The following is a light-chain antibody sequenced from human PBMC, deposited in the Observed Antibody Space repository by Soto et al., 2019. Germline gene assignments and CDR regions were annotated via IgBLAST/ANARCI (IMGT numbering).Light chain of an antibody. V-gene: IGKV3-11*01. Sequence: EIVLTQSPATLSLSPGERATLSCRVSQSVSGYLAWYQQKPGQAPRLLIYDTINRATDIPARFSGSGSGTDFTLTISSLEPEDFAVYYCQQRYNWPPLTFGGGTKVEIK. CDR2: DTI. J-gene: IGKJ4*01. CDR1: QSVSGY. CDR3: QQRYNWPPLT.